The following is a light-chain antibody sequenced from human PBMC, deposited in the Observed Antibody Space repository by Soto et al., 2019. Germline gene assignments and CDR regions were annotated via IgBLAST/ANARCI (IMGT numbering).Light chain of an antibody. Sequence: QSALTQPASVSGSPGQSITISCTGTSSDVGAYNYVSWYQHHPGKVPKLLIYEVTNRPSGVSDRFSGSNSCNTASLTISGHQAEDEADYYCSSKRDSSTLFVFGTGTKVTVL. CDR2: EVT. CDR3: SSKRDSSTLFV. V-gene: IGLV2-14*01. J-gene: IGLJ1*01. CDR1: SSDVGAYNY.